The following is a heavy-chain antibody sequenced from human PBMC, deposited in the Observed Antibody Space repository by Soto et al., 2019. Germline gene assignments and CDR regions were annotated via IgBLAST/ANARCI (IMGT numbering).Heavy chain of an antibody. CDR1: GFTVDGYA. CDR3: AKEYGGSLSCFDY. D-gene: IGHD2-21*01. J-gene: IGHJ4*02. CDR2: ISWNSETI. Sequence: GGSLRLSCAASGFTVDGYAMHWVRQAPGKGLEWVSGISWNSETIDYADSVKGRFTISRDNSKSTLYLQMNSLRAEDSAVYFCAKEYGGSLSCFDYWGQGTLVTVSS. V-gene: IGHV3-9*01.